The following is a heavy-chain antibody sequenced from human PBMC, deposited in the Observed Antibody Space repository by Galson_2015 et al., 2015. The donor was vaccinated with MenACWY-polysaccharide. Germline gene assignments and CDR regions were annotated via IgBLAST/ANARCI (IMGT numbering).Heavy chain of an antibody. CDR3: ARVGYSGYDSRLEY. Sequence: TDYNPSLPSRVTMSIDTAKNQMSLKLTSVTAADTAVYYCARVGYSGYDSRLEYWGQGTLVTVSS. V-gene: IGHV4-4*07. J-gene: IGHJ4*02. D-gene: IGHD5-12*01. CDR2: T.